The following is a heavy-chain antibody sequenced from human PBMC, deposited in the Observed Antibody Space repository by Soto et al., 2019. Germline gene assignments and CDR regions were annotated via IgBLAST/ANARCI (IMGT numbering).Heavy chain of an antibody. Sequence: GGSLRLSCAASGFSVTTNYMSWVRQAPGRGLEWVSIIYSNDLTYYADSVKGRFTISRDNYKNTLYLQMISLGAEDTAVYFCATRIATTGRYFFDSWGQGTRVTVSS. CDR1: GFSVTTNY. CDR2: IYSNDLT. J-gene: IGHJ4*02. CDR3: ATRIATTGRYFFDS. D-gene: IGHD6-13*01. V-gene: IGHV3-53*01.